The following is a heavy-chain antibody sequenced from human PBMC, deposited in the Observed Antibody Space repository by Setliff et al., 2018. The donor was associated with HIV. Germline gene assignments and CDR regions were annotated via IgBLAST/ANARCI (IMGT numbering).Heavy chain of an antibody. D-gene: IGHD3-22*01. CDR3: ARRGLRGSSGFPYYFYMDV. Sequence: PSETLSLTCTVSGGSIDISDYCWGWVRQPPGKGLEWIGSICHSGRSYYNPSLKSRLTISVDTSKNQFSLKLNSVTAADTAVYYCARRGLRGSSGFPYYFYMDVWDKGTTVTVS. J-gene: IGHJ6*03. CDR1: GGSIDISDYC. CDR2: ICHSGRS. V-gene: IGHV4-39*07.